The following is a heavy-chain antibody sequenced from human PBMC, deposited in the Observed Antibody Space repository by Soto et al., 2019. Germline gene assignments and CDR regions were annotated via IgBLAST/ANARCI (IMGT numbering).Heavy chain of an antibody. CDR2: IYYSGST. CDR3: ARGYGPPFTPEDY. V-gene: IGHV4-31*03. CDR1: GGSISSGGYY. D-gene: IGHD4-17*01. J-gene: IGHJ4*02. Sequence: SETLSLTCTVSGGSISSGGYYWSWIRQHPGKGLEWIGYIYYSGSTYYNPSLKSRVTISVDTSKNQFSLKLSSVTAADTAVYYCARGYGPPFTPEDYWGQGTLVTVSS.